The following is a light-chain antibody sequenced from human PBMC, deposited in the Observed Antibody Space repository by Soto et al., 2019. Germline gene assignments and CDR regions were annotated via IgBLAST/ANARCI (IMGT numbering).Light chain of an antibody. CDR3: QQYYSMPFT. Sequence: VMTQAQDSLALSLGERATINCKSSQTALYNSNNKNHLGWFQQKPGHPPKLLIYGASTRASGLPDRLRGSGSGTDFTLTISRLQAEDAAVYDCQQYYSMPFTFGQATKLEIK. CDR2: GAS. CDR1: QTALYNSNNKNH. J-gene: IGKJ2*01. V-gene: IGKV4-1*01.